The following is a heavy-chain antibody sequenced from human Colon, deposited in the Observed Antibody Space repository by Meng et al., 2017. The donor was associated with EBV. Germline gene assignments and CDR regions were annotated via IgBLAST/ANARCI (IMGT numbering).Heavy chain of an antibody. J-gene: IGHJ4*02. D-gene: IGHD6-19*01. Sequence: QVHLQESGPGLVKPSQTLSLPCTVSCGSFSSGGYYWTWIRQHPGKGLEWFGHIYYSGSTFYNPSLKRRVIISIDTSKNQFSLNLRSVTAADTAVYYCARVSSGWDYFDYWGQGTLVTVSS. V-gene: IGHV4-31*03. CDR1: CGSFSSGGYY. CDR2: IYYSGST. CDR3: ARVSSGWDYFDY.